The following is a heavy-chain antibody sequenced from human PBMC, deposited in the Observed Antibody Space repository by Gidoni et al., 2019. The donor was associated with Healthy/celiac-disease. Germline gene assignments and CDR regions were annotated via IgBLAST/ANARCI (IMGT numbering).Heavy chain of an antibody. D-gene: IGHD3-3*01. V-gene: IGHV3-49*03. CDR2: IRSKDYGGTT. J-gene: IGHJ6*03. CDR3: TRGGKKIYDFWSGHHYYMDV. Sequence: EVQLVESGGGLVQPGRSLRLSCTASGFTFGDYDLSWFRQAPGKGLEWVGFIRSKDYGGTTEYAASVKGRFTISRDDSKSIAYLQMNSLKTEDTAVYYCTRGGKKIYDFWSGHHYYMDVWGKGTTVTVSS. CDR1: GFTFGDYD.